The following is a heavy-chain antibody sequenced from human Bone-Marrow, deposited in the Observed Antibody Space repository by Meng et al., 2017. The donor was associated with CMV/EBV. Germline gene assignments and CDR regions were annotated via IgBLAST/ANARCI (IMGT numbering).Heavy chain of an antibody. V-gene: IGHV3-7*01. J-gene: IGHJ6*02. CDR2: IKQDGSEK. CDR1: GFTFSSYS. Sequence: GESLKISCAASGFTFSSYSMNWVRQAPGKGLEWVANIKQDGSEKYYVDSVKGRFTISRDNAKNSLYLQMNSLRAEDTAVYYCARDFLGYCSSTSCLSGYYYYYGMDVWGQGTTVTVSS. D-gene: IGHD2-2*03. CDR3: ARDFLGYCSSTSCLSGYYYYYGMDV.